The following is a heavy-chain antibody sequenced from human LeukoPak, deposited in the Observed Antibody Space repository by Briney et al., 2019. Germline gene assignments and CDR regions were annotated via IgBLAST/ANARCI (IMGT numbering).Heavy chain of an antibody. CDR3: ARHDLGRPTVTTWGAGGTGIDY. J-gene: IGHJ4*02. V-gene: IGHV4-39*01. Sequence: PSETLSLTCTVSGGSISSSSYYWGWIRQPPVKGLEWIGSIYYSGSTYYNPSLKSRVTISVDTSKNQFSLKLSSVTAADTAVYYCARHDLGRPTVTTWGAGGTGIDYWGQGTLVTVSS. CDR1: GGSISSSSYY. D-gene: IGHD4-17*01. CDR2: IYYSGST.